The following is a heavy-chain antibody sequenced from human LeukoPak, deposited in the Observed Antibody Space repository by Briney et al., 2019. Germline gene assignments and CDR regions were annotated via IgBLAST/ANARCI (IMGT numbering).Heavy chain of an antibody. J-gene: IGHJ4*02. D-gene: IGHD2-2*01. CDR3: AREREYCSGANCYGADS. CDR1: GFTFSSYS. Sequence: GGSLRLSCAASGFTFSSYSMNWVRQAPGKGLEWVSAISGSGGSTYYADSVKGRFTISRDNSKNSLYLQMNSLRAEDTAVYYCAREREYCSGANCYGADSWGQGTLVTVSS. CDR2: ISGSGGST. V-gene: IGHV3-23*01.